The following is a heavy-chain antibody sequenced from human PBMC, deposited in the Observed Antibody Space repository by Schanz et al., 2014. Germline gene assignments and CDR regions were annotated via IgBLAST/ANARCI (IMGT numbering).Heavy chain of an antibody. J-gene: IGHJ4*02. D-gene: IGHD3-9*01. CDR1: GFSFSDHA. CDR2: VRKKEFSDDTE. CDR3: VREGSTTPVAGLRSFDWLGRFDY. Sequence: PGGSLRLSSAASGFSFSDHAMDWVRQAAGQGLEWVGRVRKKEFSDDTEEYAASVRGRFTISRDDSKNVVNLQMNGLKTEDTAMYYCVREGSTTPVAGLRSFDWLGRFDYWGQGALXTVSS. V-gene: IGHV3-72*01.